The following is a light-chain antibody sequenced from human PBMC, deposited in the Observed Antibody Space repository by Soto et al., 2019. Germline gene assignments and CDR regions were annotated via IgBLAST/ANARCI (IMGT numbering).Light chain of an antibody. J-gene: IGKJ4*01. V-gene: IGKV1-17*01. CDR3: PQHNSYPLT. CDR1: QGIRND. CDR2: AAS. Sequence: DIQMTQSPSSLSASVGDRVTITCRASQGIRNDVGWYQQKPGKAPKRLIYAASSLQSGIPSRFSGSGFGTEFTLTISSLQPEDFATYYCPQHNSYPLTFGGGTKVEI.